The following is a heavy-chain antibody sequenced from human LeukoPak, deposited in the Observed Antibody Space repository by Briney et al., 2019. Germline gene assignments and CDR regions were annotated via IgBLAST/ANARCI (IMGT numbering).Heavy chain of an antibody. D-gene: IGHD3-3*01. CDR3: ARSITIFGVVKH. V-gene: IGHV3-21*01. Sequence: PGGSLRLSCAASGFTFSSYSMNWVRQAPGKGLEWVSSISSSSSYIYYADSVKGRFTISRDNAKNSLYLQMNSLRAEDTAAYYCARSITIFGVVKHWGQGTLVTVSS. CDR2: ISSSSSYI. CDR1: GFTFSSYS. J-gene: IGHJ1*01.